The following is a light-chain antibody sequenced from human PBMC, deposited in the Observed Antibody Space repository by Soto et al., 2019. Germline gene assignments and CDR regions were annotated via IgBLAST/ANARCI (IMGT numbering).Light chain of an antibody. J-gene: IGLJ3*02. V-gene: IGLV1-44*01. Sequence: QSVLTQPPSASGTPGQTVTISCSGSSSNIGSNSVNWYQQLPGAAPSLLIYSDDQRPSGVPDRFSGSKSGTSASLAISGLQSEDEADYFCAAWDDSLSGGVFGGGTKLTVL. CDR3: AAWDDSLSGGV. CDR2: SDD. CDR1: SSNIGSNS.